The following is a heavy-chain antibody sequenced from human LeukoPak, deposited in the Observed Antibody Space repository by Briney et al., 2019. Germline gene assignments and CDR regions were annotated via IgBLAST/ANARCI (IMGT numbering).Heavy chain of an antibody. J-gene: IGHJ3*02. D-gene: IGHD3-22*01. CDR2: IYYSGST. CDR3: ARERHYYDSSHYAFDI. CDR1: GGSISSYY. Sequence: SETLSLTCTVSGGSISSYYWSWIRQPPGKGLEWIGYIYYSGSTNYNPSLKSRVTISVDTSKNQFSLKLSSVTAADTAVCYCARERHYYDSSHYAFDIWGQGTMVTVSS. V-gene: IGHV4-59*01.